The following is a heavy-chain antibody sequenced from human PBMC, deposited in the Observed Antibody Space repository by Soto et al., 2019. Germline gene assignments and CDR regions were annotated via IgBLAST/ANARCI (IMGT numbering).Heavy chain of an antibody. D-gene: IGHD3-10*01. CDR2: ISYDGSNE. J-gene: IGHJ6*02. CDR3: AKDRGSGSYTGYYYVMDV. V-gene: IGHV3-30*18. Sequence: QVPLVESGGGVVQPGRSLRLSCAASGFSFSSYGMHWVRQAPGKGLEWVAVISYDGSNEYNADSVKGRFTISRDNSKNTLYMQMDSLRVEDTAVYYCAKDRGSGSYTGYYYVMDVWGQGTTVTVSS. CDR1: GFSFSSYG.